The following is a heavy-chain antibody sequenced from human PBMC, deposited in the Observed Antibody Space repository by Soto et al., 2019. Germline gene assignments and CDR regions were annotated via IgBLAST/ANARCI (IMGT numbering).Heavy chain of an antibody. CDR2: IYYSGRT. CDR3: ARMRGLGEISPDLDY. CDR1: GGSISDYQ. D-gene: IGHD3-16*01. V-gene: IGHV4-59*01. J-gene: IGHJ4*02. Sequence: QVQLQESGPGLVKPSETLSLTCSISGGSISDYQWTWIRQPPGKGLEWIGYIYYSGRTSYNPSLKXXXXXXXXXXXXXXXLRLRSVTAADTAVYYCARMRGLGEISPDLDYWGQGALVTVSS.